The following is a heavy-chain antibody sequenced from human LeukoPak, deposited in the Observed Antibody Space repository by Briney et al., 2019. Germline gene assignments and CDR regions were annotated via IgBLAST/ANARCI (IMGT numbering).Heavy chain of an antibody. J-gene: IGHJ5*02. Sequence: SVKVSCKASGGTFSSYAISWVRQAPGQGLEWMGRIIPIFGTANYAQKFQGRVTITTDESTSTAYMELSSLRSEDTAVYYCARDRGNWNDMNWFDPWGQGTLSPSPQ. CDR2: IIPIFGTA. V-gene: IGHV1-69*05. D-gene: IGHD1-1*01. CDR1: GGTFSSYA. CDR3: ARDRGNWNDMNWFDP.